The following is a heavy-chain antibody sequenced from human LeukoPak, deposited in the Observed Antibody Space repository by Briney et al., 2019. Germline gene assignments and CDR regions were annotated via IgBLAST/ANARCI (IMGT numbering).Heavy chain of an antibody. CDR3: ARGLVGTTGEQNWFDP. J-gene: IGHJ5*02. CDR1: AGSISTYY. Sequence: PSETLSLTCTVSAGSISTYYWSWIRQPAGKGLEWIGRIHTSGSTNYNPSLKSRATISVDKSKNQFSLKLSSVTAADTAVYYCARGLVGTTGEQNWFDPWGQGTLLTVSS. CDR2: IHTSGST. V-gene: IGHV4-4*07. D-gene: IGHD1-26*01.